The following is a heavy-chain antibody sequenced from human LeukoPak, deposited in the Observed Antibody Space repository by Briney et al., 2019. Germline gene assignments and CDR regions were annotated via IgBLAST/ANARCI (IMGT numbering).Heavy chain of an antibody. V-gene: IGHV3-48*03. D-gene: IGHD6-19*01. CDR2: ISSSGSTI. CDR3: ARTTPSTPSSGWYEEVGIDDY. Sequence: PGGSLRLSCAASGFTFSSYEMNWVRQAPGKGLEWVSYISSSGSTIYYADSVKGRFTISRDNAKNSLYLQMNSLRAEDTAVYYCARTTPSTPSSGWYEEVGIDDYWGQGTLVTVSS. J-gene: IGHJ4*02. CDR1: GFTFSSYE.